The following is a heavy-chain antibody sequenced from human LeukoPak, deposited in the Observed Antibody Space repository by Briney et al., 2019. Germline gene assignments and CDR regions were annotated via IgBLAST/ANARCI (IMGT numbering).Heavy chain of an antibody. CDR1: GFTFSSYA. CDR3: AKGGGQQWLVGSYYFDY. Sequence: TGGSLRLSCAASGFTFSSYAMSWVRQAPGKGLEWVSAISGSGGSTYYADSVKGRFTISRDNSKNTLYLQMNSLRAEDTAVYYCAKGGGQQWLVGSYYFDYWGQGTLVTVSS. D-gene: IGHD6-19*01. CDR2: ISGSGGST. J-gene: IGHJ4*02. V-gene: IGHV3-23*01.